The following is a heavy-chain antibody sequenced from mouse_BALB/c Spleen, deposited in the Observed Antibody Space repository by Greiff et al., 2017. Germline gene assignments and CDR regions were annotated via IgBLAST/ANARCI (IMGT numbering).Heavy chain of an antibody. CDR1: GFTFSSYA. V-gene: IGHV5-6-5*01. D-gene: IGHD1-1*02. J-gene: IGHJ4*01. Sequence: EVHLVESGGGLVKPGGSLKLSCAASGFTFSSYAMSWVRQTPEKRLEWVASISSGGSTYYPDSVKGRFTISRDNARNILYLQMSSLRSEDTAMYYCARAYGRSYAMDYWGQGTSVTVSS. CDR3: ARAYGRSYAMDY. CDR2: ISSGGST.